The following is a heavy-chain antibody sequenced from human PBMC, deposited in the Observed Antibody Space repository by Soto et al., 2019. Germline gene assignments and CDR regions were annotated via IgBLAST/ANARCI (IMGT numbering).Heavy chain of an antibody. D-gene: IGHD6-6*01. V-gene: IGHV3-43*01. J-gene: IGHJ6*02. CDR1: GFTFYDYT. CDR2: ISWDGGST. Sequence: LRLSCAASGFTFYDYTMHWVRQVPGRGLEWVSLISWDGGSTYYADSVKGRFTISRDNSKNSLYLQMNSLRTDDTALYYCAKDVIAARPYYYFGLDVWGQGTTVTVSS. CDR3: AKDVIAARPYYYFGLDV.